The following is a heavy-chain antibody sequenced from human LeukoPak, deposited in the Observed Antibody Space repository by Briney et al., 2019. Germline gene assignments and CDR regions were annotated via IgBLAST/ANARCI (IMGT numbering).Heavy chain of an antibody. CDR3: ARDPYSGSYGDSYYYYMDV. Sequence: PGGSLRLSCAVSGFTFSSYEMNWVRQAPGKVLEWVSSITISSTYTFYADSVKGRFTISRDNAKNSLYLQMNSLRVEDTAVYYCARDPYSGSYGDSYYYYMDVWGKGTTVTISS. CDR2: ITISSTYT. J-gene: IGHJ6*03. CDR1: GFTFSSYE. V-gene: IGHV3-21*01. D-gene: IGHD1-26*01.